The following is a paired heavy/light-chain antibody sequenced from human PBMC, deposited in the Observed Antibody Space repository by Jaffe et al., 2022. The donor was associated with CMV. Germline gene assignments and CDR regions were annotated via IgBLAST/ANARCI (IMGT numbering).Light chain of an antibody. CDR2: SNN. CDR1: SSNIGSST. CDR3: AAWDDSLNGREV. J-gene: IGLJ1*01. V-gene: IGLV1-44*01. Sequence: QSVLTQPPSASGTPGQRVTISCSGSSSNIGSSTVNWYQQLPGTAPKLLIYSNNRRPSGVPDRFSGSKSGTSASLAISGLQSEDEADYYCAAWDDSLNGREVFGTGTKVTVL.
Heavy chain of an antibody. CDR3: ARRDNAATIENWFDP. CDR2: IYYTGST. CDR1: GGSISSSSYY. Sequence: QLQLQESGPGLVKPSETLSLTCTVSGGSISSSSYYWGWIRQPPGKGLEWIGNIYYTGSTYYNPSLKSRVTISVDTSKNQFSLKLTSVTAADTAVYYCARRDNAATIENWFDPWGQGTLVTVSS. V-gene: IGHV4-39*01. D-gene: IGHD5-12*01. J-gene: IGHJ5*02.